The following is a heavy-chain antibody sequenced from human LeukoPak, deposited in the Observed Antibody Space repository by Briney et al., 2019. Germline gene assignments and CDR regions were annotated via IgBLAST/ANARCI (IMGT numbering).Heavy chain of an antibody. D-gene: IGHD3-10*02. CDR2: LSNTGNI. CDR1: GFTFGSYG. V-gene: IGHV3-48*01. CDR3: ARRGDSPMIGDH. J-gene: IGHJ4*02. Sequence: GGSLRLSCAASGFTFGSYGMNWVRPAPGKGLEWLSYLSNTGNIHYAQSVKGRFTISRDNAKSSLYLQMDGLRAEDTAVYYCARRGDSPMIGDHWGQGILVTVAS.